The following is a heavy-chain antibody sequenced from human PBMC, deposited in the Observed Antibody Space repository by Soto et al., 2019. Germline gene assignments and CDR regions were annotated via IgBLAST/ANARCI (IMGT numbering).Heavy chain of an antibody. CDR3: VRTSLVVAAATREDY. D-gene: IGHD2-15*01. V-gene: IGHV3-74*01. J-gene: IGHJ4*02. CDR1: GFTFSSYW. Sequence: EVQLVESGGGLVQPGGSLRLSCAASGFTFSSYWMHWVRQAPGKGLVWVSRINSDGSSTSYADSVKGRFTISRDNAKNNLYLQIGNLRAEDTAVYYCVRTSLVVAAATREDYWGQGTLVTVSS. CDR2: INSDGSST.